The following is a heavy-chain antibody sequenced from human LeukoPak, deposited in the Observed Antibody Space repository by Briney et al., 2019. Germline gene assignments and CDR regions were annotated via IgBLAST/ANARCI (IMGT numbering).Heavy chain of an antibody. J-gene: IGHJ4*02. D-gene: IGHD3-10*01. CDR1: GFTFSSYG. CDR3: AKDLITMVRGVRGGGFDY. Sequence: GGSLRLSCAASGFTFSSYGMHWVRQAPGKGLEWVAFIRYDGSNKYYADSVKGRFTISRDNSKNTLYLQMNSLRAEDTAVYYCAKDLITMVRGVRGGGFDYWGQGTLVTVSS. V-gene: IGHV3-30*02. CDR2: IRYDGSNK.